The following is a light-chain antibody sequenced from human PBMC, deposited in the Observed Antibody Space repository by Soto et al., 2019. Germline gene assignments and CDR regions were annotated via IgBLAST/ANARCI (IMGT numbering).Light chain of an antibody. Sequence: QSVLTQPPSVSAAPGQKVTISCSGSSSNIGNNYVSWYQQLPGTAPKLLIYDNNKRPSGIPDRFSGSKSGTSATLGITGLQTGDEADYYCGTWDSSLSASYAFGTGTKVTVL. CDR1: SSNIGNNY. V-gene: IGLV1-51*01. CDR3: GTWDSSLSASYA. J-gene: IGLJ1*01. CDR2: DNN.